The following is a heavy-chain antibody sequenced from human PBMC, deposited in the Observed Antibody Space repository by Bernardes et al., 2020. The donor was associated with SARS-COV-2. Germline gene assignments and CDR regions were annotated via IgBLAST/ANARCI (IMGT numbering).Heavy chain of an antibody. V-gene: IGHV3-74*01. CDR2: INSDGSST. CDR1: GFTFSSYW. CDR3: AIIAAAGIDY. Sequence: GGPLRLSCAASGFTFSSYWMNWVRQAPGKGLVWVSRINSDGSSTTYAESVKGRFTISRDNAKNTLYLQMNSLRVEDTAVYYCAIIAAAGIDYWGQGTLVTVSS. D-gene: IGHD6-13*01. J-gene: IGHJ4*02.